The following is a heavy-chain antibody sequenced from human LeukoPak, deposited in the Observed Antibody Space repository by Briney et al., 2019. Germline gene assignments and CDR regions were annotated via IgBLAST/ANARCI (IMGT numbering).Heavy chain of an antibody. CDR2: ISYDGSNK. CDR1: GFNFSSDG. V-gene: IGHV3-30*18. J-gene: IGHJ4*02. CDR3: AQDPLSL. Sequence: GGSLRLSCAASGFNFSSDGMHWVRQAPGKGLEWVAVISYDGSNKYYADSVKGRFSISRDNSKNALYLQMNSLRAEDTAVYYCAQDPLSLWGQGTLVTVSS.